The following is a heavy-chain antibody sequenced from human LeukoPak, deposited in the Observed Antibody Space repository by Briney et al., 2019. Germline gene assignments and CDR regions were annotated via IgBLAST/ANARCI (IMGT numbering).Heavy chain of an antibody. J-gene: IGHJ3*02. Sequence: GGSLRLSCAASGFTFSSYSMNWVRQAPGKGLEWVSSISSSSSYIYYADSVKGRFTISRDNAKNSLYLQMNSLRAEDTAVYYCARDIWAGSGSYVDGAFDIWGQGTMVTVSS. CDR3: ARDIWAGSGSYVDGAFDI. V-gene: IGHV3-21*01. CDR1: GFTFSSYS. CDR2: ISSSSSYI. D-gene: IGHD3-10*01.